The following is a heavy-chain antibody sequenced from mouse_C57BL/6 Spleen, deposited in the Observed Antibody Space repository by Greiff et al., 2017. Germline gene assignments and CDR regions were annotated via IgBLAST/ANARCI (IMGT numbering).Heavy chain of an antibody. J-gene: IGHJ2*01. D-gene: IGHD1-1*01. CDR2: IDPSDSYT. Sequence: VNLVESGAELVMPGASVKLSCKASGYTFTSYWMHWVKQRPGQGLEWIGEIDPSDSYTNYNQKFKGKSTLTVDKSSSTAYMQLSSLTSEDSAVYYCARKGYYGSDYWGQGTTLTVSS. CDR3: ARKGYYGSDY. V-gene: IGHV1-69*01. CDR1: GYTFTSYW.